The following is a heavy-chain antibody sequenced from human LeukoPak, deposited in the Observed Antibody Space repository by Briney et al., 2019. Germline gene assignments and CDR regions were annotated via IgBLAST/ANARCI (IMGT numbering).Heavy chain of an antibody. D-gene: IGHD3/OR15-3a*01. CDR1: GFTFSSHG. V-gene: IGHV3-33*01. CDR2: IWYDGSNK. Sequence: PGGSLRLSCAASGFTFSSHGMHWVRQAPGKGLEWVAVIWYDGSNKYYADSVKGRFTISRDNSKNTQYLQMNSLRVEDTAVYYCGRVGGWTLDYWGQGTLVTVSS. CDR3: GRVGGWTLDY. J-gene: IGHJ4*02.